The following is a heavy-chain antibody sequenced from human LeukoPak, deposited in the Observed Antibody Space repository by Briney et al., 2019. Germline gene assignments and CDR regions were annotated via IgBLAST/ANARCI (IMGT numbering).Heavy chain of an antibody. V-gene: IGHV3-7*01. CDR1: GFTFSSYA. Sequence: GGSLRFSCAASGFTFSSYAMSWVRQAPGNGLEWVANIKQDGSAKYYVDSVKGRFTISRDNAKNSLYLQMNSLRPEDTGVYYCATSSAAPANMWGQGTLVTVSS. D-gene: IGHD2-2*01. J-gene: IGHJ4*02. CDR2: IKQDGSAK. CDR3: ATSSAAPANM.